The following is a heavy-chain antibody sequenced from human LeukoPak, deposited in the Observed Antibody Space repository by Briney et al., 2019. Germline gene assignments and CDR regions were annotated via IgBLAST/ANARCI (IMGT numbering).Heavy chain of an antibody. D-gene: IGHD3-22*01. J-gene: IGHJ4*02. CDR1: GFTFSTYG. Sequence: GGSLRLSCAASGFTFSTYGMSWVRQAPGKGLEWVSTISGGGGNTHYADSVKGRFTISRDNAKNSLYLQMNSLRAEDTAVYYCARDSWSSYYYDSSGGYFDYWGQGTLVTVSS. CDR2: ISGGGGNT. CDR3: ARDSWSSYYYDSSGGYFDY. V-gene: IGHV3-21*01.